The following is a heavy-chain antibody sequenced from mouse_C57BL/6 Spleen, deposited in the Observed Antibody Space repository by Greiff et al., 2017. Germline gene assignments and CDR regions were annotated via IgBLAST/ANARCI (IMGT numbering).Heavy chain of an antibody. V-gene: IGHV1-85*01. CDR1: GYTFTSYD. Sequence: VQLQQSGPELVKPGASVKLSCKASGYTFTSYDINWVKQRPGQGLEWIGWIYPRAGSTKYNEKFKGKATLTVDTSSSTAYMELHSLTSEDSAVEFCARSGDYDGGRVFDYWGQGTTLTVSS. D-gene: IGHD2-4*01. CDR3: ARSGDYDGGRVFDY. J-gene: IGHJ2*01. CDR2: IYPRAGST.